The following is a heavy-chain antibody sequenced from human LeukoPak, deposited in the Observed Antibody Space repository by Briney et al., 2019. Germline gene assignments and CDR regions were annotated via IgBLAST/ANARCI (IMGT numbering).Heavy chain of an antibody. CDR1: GFTFTSSA. CDR3: AAGELYYDFWSGSPFDY. D-gene: IGHD3-3*01. CDR2: IVVGSGNT. V-gene: IGHV1-58*01. Sequence: GTSVKVPCKASGFTFTSSAVQWVRQARGQRLEWIGWIVVGSGNTNYAQKFQERVTITRDMSTSTAYMELSSLRSEDTAVYYCAAGELYYDFWSGSPFDYWGQGTLVTVSS. J-gene: IGHJ4*02.